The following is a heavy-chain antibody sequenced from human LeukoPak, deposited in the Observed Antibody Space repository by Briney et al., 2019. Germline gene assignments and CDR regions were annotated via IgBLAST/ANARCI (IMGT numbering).Heavy chain of an antibody. V-gene: IGHV3-11*04. D-gene: IGHD3-22*01. J-gene: IGHJ5*02. CDR3: ARDLGQYYDTSDNWFDP. CDR1: GFTFSDYY. Sequence: GGSLRLSCAASGFTFSDYYMSWIRQAPGKGLEWVACISSSGSTIYYADSVKGRFTISRDNAKNTLNLQMNSLRAEDTAVYYCARDLGQYYDTSDNWFDPWGQGTLVTVSS. CDR2: ISSSGSTI.